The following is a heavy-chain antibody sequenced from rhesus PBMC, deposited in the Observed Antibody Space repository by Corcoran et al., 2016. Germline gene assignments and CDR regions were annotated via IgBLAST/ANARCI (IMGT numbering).Heavy chain of an antibody. CDR3: ARISDSWNNFSYFDY. Sequence: QVQLVQSGAEVKKPGSSVKVSCKASGYTFTDYYIHWVRQALRQGLEWMGWINPYNGNTNYAQKFQGRVTMTRDTSTSTAYMEMSSLTSEDTAVYYCARISDSWNNFSYFDYWGQGVLVTVSS. V-gene: IGHV1S2*01. D-gene: IGHD1-20*01. CDR2: INPYNGNT. J-gene: IGHJ4*01. CDR1: GYTFTDYY.